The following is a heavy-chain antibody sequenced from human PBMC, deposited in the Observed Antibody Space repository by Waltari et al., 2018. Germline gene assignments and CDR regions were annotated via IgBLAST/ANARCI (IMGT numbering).Heavy chain of an antibody. CDR1: GGSICSYY. V-gene: IGHV4-4*07. J-gene: IGHJ3*02. D-gene: IGHD3-22*01. CDR3: ARGGYYYDSSGYYFNDAFDI. CDR2: IYTSGST. Sequence: QVQLQESGPGLVKPSETLSLTCTVSGGSICSYYWSWIRQPAGQGLEWIGRIYTSGSTNYNPSLKSRVTMSVDTSKNQFSLKLSSVTAADTAVYYCARGGYYYDSSGYYFNDAFDIWGQGTMVTVSS.